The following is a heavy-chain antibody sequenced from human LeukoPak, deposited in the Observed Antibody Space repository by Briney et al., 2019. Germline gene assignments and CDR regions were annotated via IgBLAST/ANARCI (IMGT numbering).Heavy chain of an antibody. J-gene: IGHJ3*02. CDR3: ARGGHAAAFDI. D-gene: IGHD3-16*01. CDR1: GGSISSGGYS. CDR2: IYHSGST. Sequence: SETLSLTCAVSGGSISSGGYSWSWIRQPPGKGLEWIGYIYHSGSTYYNPSLKSRVTISVDRSKNQFSLKLSSVTAADTAVYYCARGGHAAAFDIWGQGTMVTVSS. V-gene: IGHV4-30-2*01.